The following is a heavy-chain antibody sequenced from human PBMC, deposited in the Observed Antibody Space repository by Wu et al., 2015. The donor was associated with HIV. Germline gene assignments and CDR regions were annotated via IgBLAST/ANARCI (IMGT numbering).Heavy chain of an antibody. V-gene: IGHV1-18*01. J-gene: IGHJ4*02. CDR1: GYTFSDYY. D-gene: IGHD5-12*01. CDR3: ARDPLLARTTTHPDY. CDR2: ISAYSGNT. Sequence: QVKLVQSGAEVKKPGASVKVSCKTSGYTFSDYYLHWVRLAPGQGLEWMGWISAYSGNTKYAQKLQGRVTMTTDTSTSSAYMELRSLRSDDTAVYYCARDPLLARTTTHPDYWGQGTLVTVSS.